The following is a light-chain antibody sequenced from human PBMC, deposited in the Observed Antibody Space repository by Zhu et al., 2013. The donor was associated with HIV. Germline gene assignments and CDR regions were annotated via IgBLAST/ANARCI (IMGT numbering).Light chain of an antibody. V-gene: IGKV3-20*01. J-gene: IGKJ3*01. Sequence: DIVLTQSPGTLSLSPGDTATLSCRASQFVGSSTFLAWYQQKPGQAPRLLIYGASTRATGIPARFSGSGSGTDFTLTISNLQPGDFATYYCQQFSSVPFSFGPGTTVDTK. CDR1: QFVGSSTF. CDR2: GAS. CDR3: QQFSSVPFS.